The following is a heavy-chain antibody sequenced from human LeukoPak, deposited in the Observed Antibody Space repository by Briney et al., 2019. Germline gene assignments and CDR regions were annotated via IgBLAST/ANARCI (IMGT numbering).Heavy chain of an antibody. Sequence: GGSLRLSCAASGFTFSSYSMNWVRQAPGKGLEWVSSISSSSSYIYYADSVKGRFTISRDNAKNSLYLQMNSLRAEDTAVYYCARGPEVVGWYYFDYWGQGTLVTVSS. D-gene: IGHD6-19*01. J-gene: IGHJ4*02. CDR3: ARGPEVVGWYYFDY. CDR2: ISSSSSYI. CDR1: GFTFSSYS. V-gene: IGHV3-21*01.